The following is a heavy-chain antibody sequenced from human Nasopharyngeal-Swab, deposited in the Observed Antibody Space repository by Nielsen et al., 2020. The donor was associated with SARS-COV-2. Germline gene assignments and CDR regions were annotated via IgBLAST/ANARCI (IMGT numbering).Heavy chain of an antibody. J-gene: IGHJ6*02. Sequence: GESLKISCAASGVTFSDHYMDWVRQAPGKGLEWVGRTRNKANSYTTEYAASVKGRFTISRDDSKNSLYLQMNSLKTEDTAVYYCARESKGYYYGMDVWGQGTTVTVSS. V-gene: IGHV3-72*01. CDR2: TRNKANSYTT. CDR1: GVTFSDHY. CDR3: ARESKGYYYGMDV.